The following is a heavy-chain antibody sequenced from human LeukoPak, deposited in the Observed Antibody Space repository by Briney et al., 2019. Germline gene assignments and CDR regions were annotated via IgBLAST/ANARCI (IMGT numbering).Heavy chain of an antibody. D-gene: IGHD3-9*01. CDR2: IDWNDDK. Sequence: SGPTLVKPTQTRTLTCTFSGFSLSTSGGGVGWSRQPPGKALEWLALIDWNDDKRYSPSLKTRLTVTKDTSKNQVLLTMTHMDPVDTPTYYCAHTGRYDILTGPPDYLDHWGQGTLVTVSS. CDR3: AHTGRYDILTGPPDYLDH. CDR1: GFSLSTSGGG. J-gene: IGHJ4*02. V-gene: IGHV2-5*01.